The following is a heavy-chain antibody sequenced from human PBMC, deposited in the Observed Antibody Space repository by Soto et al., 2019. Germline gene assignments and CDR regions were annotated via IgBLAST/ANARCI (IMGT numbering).Heavy chain of an antibody. D-gene: IGHD2-15*01. CDR3: ARELQFPHQETGTDV. CDR2: LDPTGRRT. CDR1: GYTFEHYY. Sequence: QVHLVQSGAEVMKPGASVKVSCKASGYTFEHYYIHWVRQAPGQGLEWLGILDPTGRRTTYAQKFQDRGTMTRDTSTSTVYLALPSLRSNDWALYYCARELQFPHQETGTDVWGQGTTVSVSS. J-gene: IGHJ6*02. V-gene: IGHV1-46*02.